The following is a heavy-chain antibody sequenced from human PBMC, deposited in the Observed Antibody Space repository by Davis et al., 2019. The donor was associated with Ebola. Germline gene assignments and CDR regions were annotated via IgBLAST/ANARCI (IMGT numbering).Heavy chain of an antibody. J-gene: IGHJ4*02. CDR3: ARDFDGGNYYFDY. D-gene: IGHD3-9*01. Sequence: SVKVSCKTSGGSFSSHPISWVRQAPRQGLEWMGGIIPIFDTPHYAQKFQGRITITADASTSTAYMELSSLRSENTATYFCARDFDGGNYYFDYWGPGTPVTVAS. CDR1: GGSFSSHP. V-gene: IGHV1-69*13. CDR2: IIPIFDTP.